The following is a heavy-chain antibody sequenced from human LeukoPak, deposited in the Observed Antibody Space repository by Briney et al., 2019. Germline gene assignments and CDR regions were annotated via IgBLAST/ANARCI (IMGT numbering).Heavy chain of an antibody. D-gene: IGHD2-21*01. Sequence: GGSLRLSCAASEFTFSNYWMSWVRQAPGNGLEWVASIQKDGSQKYYLESVKGRFTISRDNTKNSLYLHMSSLRADDTAVYFCATVAGYFDYWGQGTLVTVSS. CDR2: IQKDGSQK. V-gene: IGHV3-7*01. CDR3: ATVAGYFDY. J-gene: IGHJ4*02. CDR1: EFTFSNYW.